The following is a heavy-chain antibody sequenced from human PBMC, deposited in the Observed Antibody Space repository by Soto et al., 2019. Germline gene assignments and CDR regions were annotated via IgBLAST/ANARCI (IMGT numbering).Heavy chain of an antibody. CDR3: YIDGY. J-gene: IGHJ4*02. D-gene: IGHD2-2*02. V-gene: IGHV4-39*01. Sequence: QVQLQESGPGLVKPSETLSLTCTVSGDSIRSSSHYWAWNRQPPGKGLEWIGGFYYGGSPYYNSSLKSRVTMSLNTSKNQFSLNLNSVTAADTAVYYCYIDGYSGQGTLVTVSS. CDR1: GDSIRSSSHY. CDR2: FYYGGSP.